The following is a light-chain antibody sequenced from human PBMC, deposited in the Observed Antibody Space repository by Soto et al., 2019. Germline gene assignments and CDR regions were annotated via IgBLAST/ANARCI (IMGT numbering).Light chain of an antibody. J-gene: IGLJ1*01. CDR2: DVS. V-gene: IGLV2-14*01. CDR1: SSDVGGYNY. CDR3: SSYTSSSTLYV. Sequence: QSVLXQPASVSGSPGQSITISCTGTSSDVGGYNYVSWYQRHPGKAPKFMIYDVSNRPSGVSNRFSGSKSGNTASLTISGLQAEDEADYYCSSYTSSSTLYVFGTGTKVTVL.